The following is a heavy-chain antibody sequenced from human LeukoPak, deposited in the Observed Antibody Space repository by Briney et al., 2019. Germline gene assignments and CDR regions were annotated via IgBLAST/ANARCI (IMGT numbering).Heavy chain of an antibody. CDR3: ARDCAGSPDY. CDR1: RSTFCTYW. V-gene: IGHV3-74*03. J-gene: IGHJ4*02. Sequence: GGSLSLSCTASRSTFCTYWINWVRQSPGKGVVWVALINGDGSTTTHADSVKGRFTISRDNAKNTAYLQMNSLRDEDTAVYFCARDCAGSPDYWGQGTLVTVSA. CDR2: INGDGSTT. D-gene: IGHD3-10*01.